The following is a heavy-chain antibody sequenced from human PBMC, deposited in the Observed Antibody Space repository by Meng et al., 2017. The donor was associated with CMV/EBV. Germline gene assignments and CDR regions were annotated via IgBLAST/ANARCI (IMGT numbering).Heavy chain of an antibody. V-gene: IGHV3-11*05. CDR1: GFTFSDYY. CDR3: ARDRTGYPFDY. J-gene: IGHJ4*02. Sequence: QVLRVGSGGGLGKPGGSLRLSCAASGFTFSDYYMSWIRQAPGKGLEWVSYISSSSSYTNYADSVKGRFTISRDNAKNSLYLQMNSLRAEDTAVYYCARDRTGYPFDYWGQGTLVTVSS. D-gene: IGHD3/OR15-3a*01. CDR2: ISSSSSYT.